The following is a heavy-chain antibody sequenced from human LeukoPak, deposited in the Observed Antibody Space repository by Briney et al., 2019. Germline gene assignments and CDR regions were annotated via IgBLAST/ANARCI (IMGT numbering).Heavy chain of an antibody. D-gene: IGHD5-12*01. Sequence: ASVKVSCKASGYTFTSYYMHWVRQAPGQGLEWMGIINPSGGSTSYAQKFQGRVTMTRDTSTGTVYMELSSLRSEDTAVYYCARDSGDGWFDPWGQGTLVTVSS. CDR2: INPSGGST. J-gene: IGHJ5*02. CDR1: GYTFTSYY. V-gene: IGHV1-46*01. CDR3: ARDSGDGWFDP.